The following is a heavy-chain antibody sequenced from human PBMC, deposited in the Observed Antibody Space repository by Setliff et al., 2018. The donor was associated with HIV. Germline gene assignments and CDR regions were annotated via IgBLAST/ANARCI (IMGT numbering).Heavy chain of an antibody. CDR1: GDSISSGSY. CDR2: IFSNDEK. Sequence: PSETLSLTCVVSGDSISSGSYWSWIRQPPGKALEWLAHIFSNDEKSYSTSLKTRLIISKDTSKNQVVLTMTNMDPVDTATYYCALRPRYYYGLDVWGQGITVTVSS. V-gene: IGHV2-26*01. J-gene: IGHJ6*02. CDR3: ALRPRYYYGLDV.